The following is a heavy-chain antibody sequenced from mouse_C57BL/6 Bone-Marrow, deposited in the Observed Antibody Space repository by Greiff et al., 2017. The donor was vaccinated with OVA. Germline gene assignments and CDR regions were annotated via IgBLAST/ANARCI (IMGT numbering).Heavy chain of an antibody. CDR1: GFTFSSYG. V-gene: IGHV5-6*01. CDR2: ISRGGSYT. J-gene: IGHJ2*01. CDR3: ARHGDYGSFFDY. Sequence: EVHLVESGGDLVKPGGSLKLSCAASGFTFSSYGMSWVRQTPDKRLEWVATISRGGSYTYYPHSVKGRFTISRDNAKNTLYLQMSSLKSEDTAMYYCARHGDYGSFFDYGGQGTALTVSS. D-gene: IGHD2-13*01.